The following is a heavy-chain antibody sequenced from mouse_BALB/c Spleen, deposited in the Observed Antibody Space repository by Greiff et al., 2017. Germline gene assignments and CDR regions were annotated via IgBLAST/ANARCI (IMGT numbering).Heavy chain of an antibody. CDR1: GYAFTNYL. CDR3: TRERGSGFDY. V-gene: IGHV1-54*01. D-gene: IGHD1-1*02. Sequence: VKLQQSGAELVRPGTSVKVSCKASGYAFTNYLIEWVKQRPGQGLEWIGVINPGSGGTNYNQKFKDKATLTVDKSSSTAYMQLSSPTSEDSAVYYCTRERGSGFDYWGQGTTLTVSS. J-gene: IGHJ2*01. CDR2: INPGSGGT.